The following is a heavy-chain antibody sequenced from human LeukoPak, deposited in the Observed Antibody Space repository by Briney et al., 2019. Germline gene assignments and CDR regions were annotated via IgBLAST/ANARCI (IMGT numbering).Heavy chain of an antibody. CDR1: GYSISSGYY. J-gene: IGHJ6*03. V-gene: IGHV4-38-2*02. CDR3: ARRATTSRFTLVRNNPVRFYYYYMDV. CDR2: IYHSGST. D-gene: IGHD3-10*01. Sequence: SETLSLTCTVSGYSISSGYYWGWIRQPPGKGLEWIGSIYHSGSTYYNPSLKSRVTISVDTSKNQFSLKLSSVTAADTAVFYCARRATTSRFTLVRNNPVRFYYYYMDVWGKGTTVTISS.